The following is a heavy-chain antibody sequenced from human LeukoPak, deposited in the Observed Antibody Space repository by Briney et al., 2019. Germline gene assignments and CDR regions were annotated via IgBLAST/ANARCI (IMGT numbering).Heavy chain of an antibody. D-gene: IGHD6-19*01. CDR1: GDSISSSNW. CDR3: ARAHSTGWYLTYFDY. J-gene: IGHJ4*02. V-gene: IGHV4-4*02. CDR2: ISHSGST. Sequence: SETLSLTCAVSGDSISSSNWWIWVRQPPGKGLEWIGEISHSGSTNYNPSLKSRVTISVDTSKKQFSLKLSSVTAADTAVYYCARAHSTGWYLTYFDYWGQGTLVTVSS.